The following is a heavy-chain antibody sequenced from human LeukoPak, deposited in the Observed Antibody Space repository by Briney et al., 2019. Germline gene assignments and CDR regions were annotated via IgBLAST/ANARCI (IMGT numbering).Heavy chain of an antibody. D-gene: IGHD5-12*01. CDR2: IYPSGST. V-gene: IGHV4-4*07. CDR1: GGSTNTYC. Sequence: SETLSLTCTVSGGSTNTYCWSWIRQPAEKGLEWIGRIYPSGSTYYNPSLKSRVTISIDKSKNQFSLRLTSVTAADTAVYYCARDRSGYSEYYFDYWGQGSLVAVSS. J-gene: IGHJ4*02. CDR3: ARDRSGYSEYYFDY.